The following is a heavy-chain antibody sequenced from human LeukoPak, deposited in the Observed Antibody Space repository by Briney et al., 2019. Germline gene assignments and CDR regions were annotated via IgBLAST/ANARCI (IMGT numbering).Heavy chain of an antibody. V-gene: IGHV4-4*07. CDR3: ARVSYCSSTSCSATVDY. J-gene: IGHJ4*02. D-gene: IGHD2-2*01. CDR2: IYTSGST. CDR1: GGSISSYY. Sequence: SETLSLTCTVSGGSISSYYWSWLRRPAGKGLEWIGRIYTSGSTNYNPSLKSRVTMSVDTSKNQFSLKLSSVTAADTAVYYCARVSYCSSTSCSATVDYWGQGTLVTVSS.